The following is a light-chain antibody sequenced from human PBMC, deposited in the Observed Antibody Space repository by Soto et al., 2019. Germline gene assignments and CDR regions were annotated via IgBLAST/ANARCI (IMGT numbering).Light chain of an antibody. CDR3: CSFAGANNPYI. V-gene: IGLV2-11*01. Sequence: SALTQPRSVSGSPGQSVTISCTGSSSDVGGYFWVSWYQQRPGKAPKLMIYDVIQRPSGVPDRFSASKSGNTASLTISGLQAEDEADYYCCSFAGANNPYIFGPGTKVTV. CDR1: SSDVGGYFW. J-gene: IGLJ1*01. CDR2: DVI.